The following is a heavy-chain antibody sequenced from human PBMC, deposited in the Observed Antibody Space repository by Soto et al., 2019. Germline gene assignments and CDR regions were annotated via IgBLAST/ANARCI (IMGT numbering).Heavy chain of an antibody. CDR2: ISAYNGNT. J-gene: IGHJ4*02. Sequence: QVQLVQSGAEVKKPGASVKVSCKASGYTFSSYGISWVRQATGQGLEWMGWISAYNGNTKYAQNLQGRVTMTTDTATSTAYMELRSLRSDDTAVYYCARDLAVGLVDYWGQGTLVTVSS. V-gene: IGHV1-18*01. D-gene: IGHD6-19*01. CDR3: ARDLAVGLVDY. CDR1: GYTFSSYG.